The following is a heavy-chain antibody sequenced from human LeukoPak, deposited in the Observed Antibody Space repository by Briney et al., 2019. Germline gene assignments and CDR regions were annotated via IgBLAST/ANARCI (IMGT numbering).Heavy chain of an antibody. CDR3: ARDCYYGSGDYFDY. J-gene: IGHJ4*02. CDR1: GFTFSSYW. CDR2: IKQDGSEK. Sequence: GGSLRLSCAASGFTFSSYWMSWVRQAPGKGLEWVANIKQDGSEKYYVDSVKGRFTISRDNAKNSLYLQMNSLRAEDTAVYYCARDCYYGSGDYFDYWGQGTLVTVSS. D-gene: IGHD3-10*01. V-gene: IGHV3-7*01.